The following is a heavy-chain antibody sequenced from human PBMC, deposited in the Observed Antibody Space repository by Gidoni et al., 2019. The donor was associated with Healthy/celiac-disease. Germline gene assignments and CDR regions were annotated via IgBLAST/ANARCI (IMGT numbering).Heavy chain of an antibody. J-gene: IGHJ6*02. CDR3: ARDNGGMDV. CDR2: ISGYNGNT. CDR1: DYTFTTSG. V-gene: IGHV1-18*01. Sequence: QVQLVQSGAEVKKSGASVKVSCKASDYTFTTSGISWLRQAPGQGLEWMGWISGYNGNTNYAQNVQGRVTMTTDTSTSTAYMELRSLRSDDTAVYYCARDNGGMDVWGQGTTVTVSS.